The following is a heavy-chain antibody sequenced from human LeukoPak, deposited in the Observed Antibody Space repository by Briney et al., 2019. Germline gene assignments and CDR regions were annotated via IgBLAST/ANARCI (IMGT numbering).Heavy chain of an antibody. CDR2: INNDGSTT. V-gene: IGHV3-74*01. D-gene: IGHD3-10*01. CDR3: ARLPGSNYYYMDV. Sequence: GGSLRLSCAASGFTFSSNWMHWVRQAPGKGLVWVSRINNDGSTTDYADSVKGRFTISRDNAKNTLYLQMNSLRAEDTAVYYCARLPGSNYYYMDVWGKGTTVTGSS. J-gene: IGHJ6*03. CDR1: GFTFSSNW.